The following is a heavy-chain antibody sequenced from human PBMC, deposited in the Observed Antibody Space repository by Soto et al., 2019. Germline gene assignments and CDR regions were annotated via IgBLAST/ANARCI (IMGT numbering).Heavy chain of an antibody. V-gene: IGHV1-69*13. CDR1: GGTFSSYA. J-gene: IGHJ5*02. D-gene: IGHD6-19*01. CDR3: ARGTGIAVEEGWFDP. CDR2: IIPIFGTA. Sequence: SVKVSCKASGGTFSSYATSWVRQAPGQGLEWMGGIIPIFGTANYAQKFQGRVTITADESTSTAYMELSSLRSEDTAVYYCARGTGIAVEEGWFDPWGQGTLVTVSS.